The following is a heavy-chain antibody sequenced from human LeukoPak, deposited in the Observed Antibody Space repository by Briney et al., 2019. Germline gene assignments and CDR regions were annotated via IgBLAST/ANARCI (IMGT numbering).Heavy chain of an antibody. J-gene: IGHJ3*02. CDR2: IYYSGTT. CDR3: ARGAPNAFDI. Sequence: SETLSLTCTVSGGSISCGDYYWSWIRQPPGKRLEWIGYIYYSGTTNYNPSLKSRVTISVDTSKNQFSLKLSSVTAADTAVYYCARGAPNAFDIWGQGTMVTVSS. CDR1: GGSISCGDYY. V-gene: IGHV4-61*08.